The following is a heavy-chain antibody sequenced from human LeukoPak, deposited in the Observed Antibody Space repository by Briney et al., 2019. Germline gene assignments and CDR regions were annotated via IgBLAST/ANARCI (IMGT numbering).Heavy chain of an antibody. Sequence: ASVKVSCKASGGTFSSYAISWVRQAPGQGLEWMGGIIPIFGTANYAQKFQGRVTITADESTSTAYMELSSLRSEDTAVYYCARGVTLAAGKEWRELLSHWGQGTLVTVSS. CDR3: ARGVTLAAGKEWRELLSH. V-gene: IGHV1-69*01. J-gene: IGHJ4*02. CDR1: GGTFSSYA. CDR2: IIPIFGTA. D-gene: IGHD1-26*01.